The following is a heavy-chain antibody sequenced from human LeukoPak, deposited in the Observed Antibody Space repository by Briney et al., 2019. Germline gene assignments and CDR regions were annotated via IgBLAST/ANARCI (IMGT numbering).Heavy chain of an antibody. CDR2: IYYSGSA. CDR1: GGSISSYY. CDR3: ARGPEWYYFDY. J-gene: IGHJ4*02. Sequence: SETLSLTCTVSGGSISSYYWSWIRQPPGKGLEWIGYIYYSGSAIYSPSLKSRVTISVDTSKNQCSLRLSSVTAADTAVYYCARGPEWYYFDYWGQGTLVTVS. D-gene: IGHD3-3*01. V-gene: IGHV4-59*08.